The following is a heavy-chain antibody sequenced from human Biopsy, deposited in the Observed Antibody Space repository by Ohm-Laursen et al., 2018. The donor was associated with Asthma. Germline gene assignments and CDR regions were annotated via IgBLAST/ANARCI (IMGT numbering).Heavy chain of an antibody. J-gene: IGHJ2*01. CDR3: ARAVSSSSYWYFDL. CDR1: GGSMSSSSYY. V-gene: IGHV4-39*02. Sequence: SETLSLTCTVSGGSMSSSSYYWGWIRQPPGKGLEWMGSISYTGSAYHNPSLKSRFAISVDTSKNHFSLKVTSVTAADTAVYYCARAVSSSSYWYFDLWGRGDLVTVSS. CDR2: ISYTGSA. D-gene: IGHD6-6*01.